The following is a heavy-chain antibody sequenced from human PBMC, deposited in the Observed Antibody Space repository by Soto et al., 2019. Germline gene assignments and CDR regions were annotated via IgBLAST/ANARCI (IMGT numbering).Heavy chain of an antibody. J-gene: IGHJ4*02. D-gene: IGHD1-20*01. CDR3: ACLYNWNGWSDY. V-gene: IGHV4-4*07. CDR2: IYSSGST. CDR1: GVSITSYY. Sequence: QVQLQESGPGLVKPSETLSLTCTVSGVSITSYYWSWIRQPAGKGLEWIGRIYSSGSTNYNPSLKSRVTMSIYTYKNQFSLKLSSVTAADTAVYYCACLYNWNGWSDYWGQGTLVTVSS.